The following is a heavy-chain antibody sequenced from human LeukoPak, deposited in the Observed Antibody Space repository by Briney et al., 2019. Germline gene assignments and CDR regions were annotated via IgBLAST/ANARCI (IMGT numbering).Heavy chain of an antibody. Sequence: PGGPLRLSCAASGFTFSPYGMHWVRQAPGKGLEWVAFIRNDGSDKYYADSVKGRCTISRDNSKKTLYLQMNSLRAEDTAIYYCAKLGYLHYYDSSGPDYWGQGTPVTVSS. D-gene: IGHD3-22*01. CDR3: AKLGYLHYYDSSGPDY. CDR2: IRNDGSDK. CDR1: GFTFSPYG. J-gene: IGHJ4*02. V-gene: IGHV3-30*02.